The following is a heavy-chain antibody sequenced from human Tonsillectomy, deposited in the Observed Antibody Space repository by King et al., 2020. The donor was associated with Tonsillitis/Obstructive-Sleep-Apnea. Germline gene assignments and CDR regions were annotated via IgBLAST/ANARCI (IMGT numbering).Heavy chain of an antibody. V-gene: IGHV3-30*18. J-gene: IGHJ6*03. CDR1: GFTFSSYG. Sequence: VQLVESGGGVVQPGRSLRLSCAASGFTFSSYGMNWVRQAPGKGLEWVAVISYDGNNKYYADSVKGRFTISRDNSKNTLYRQMNSLRAEDTAVYYCAKEQYYYDSSGSTDYMDVWGKGTTVTVSS. D-gene: IGHD3-22*01. CDR3: AKEQYYYDSSGSTDYMDV. CDR2: ISYDGNNK.